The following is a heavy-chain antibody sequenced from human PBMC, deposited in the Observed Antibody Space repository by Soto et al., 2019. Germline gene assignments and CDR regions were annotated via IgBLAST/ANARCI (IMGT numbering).Heavy chain of an antibody. J-gene: IGHJ4*02. Sequence: QVQLVQSGPEVNNPEATVKVSCKTSGYTFTSSGISWVRQAPGQGPDWMGSISGHKGVTNCARNFQDRVTLTIDSSTTTAYMEVRSLSFADTAIYYCARDQGGYGIFDDWGQGNLATVSS. V-gene: IGHV1-18*04. CDR2: ISGHKGVT. CDR3: ARDQGGYGIFDD. CDR1: GYTFTSSG. D-gene: IGHD5-12*01.